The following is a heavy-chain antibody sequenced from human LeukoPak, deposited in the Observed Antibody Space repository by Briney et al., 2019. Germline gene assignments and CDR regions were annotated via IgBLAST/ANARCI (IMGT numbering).Heavy chain of an antibody. CDR2: IYYTGST. V-gene: IGHV4-31*03. D-gene: IGHD4-23*01. CDR3: ARATVVTSPVDY. CDR1: GGSISSDNHY. Sequence: PSETLSLTCTVSGGSISSDNHYWSWMRQLPGRGLDWVGFIYYTGSTYYNPSLKSRVTISVDMSKNQFSLKLSSVTAADTAVYYCARATVVTSPVDYWGQGTLVTVSS. J-gene: IGHJ4*02.